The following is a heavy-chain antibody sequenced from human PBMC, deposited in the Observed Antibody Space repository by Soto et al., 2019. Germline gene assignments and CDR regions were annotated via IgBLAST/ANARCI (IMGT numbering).Heavy chain of an antibody. CDR1: GGSIISGY. V-gene: IGHV4-59*01. D-gene: IGHD6-25*01. Sequence: SETLSLTCTVSGGSIISGYWSWIRQPPGKGLEWIGYISYSGNTNYNPSLKSRVTMSVDTPKNQFSLRLSSVTTADTAVYYCAGLRGYAGSPIDYWGQGTLVTVYS. CDR3: AGLRGYAGSPIDY. CDR2: ISYSGNT. J-gene: IGHJ4*02.